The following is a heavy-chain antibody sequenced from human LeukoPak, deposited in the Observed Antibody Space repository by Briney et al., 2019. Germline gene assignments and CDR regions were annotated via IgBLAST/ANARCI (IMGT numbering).Heavy chain of an antibody. Sequence: ASVNVSCRASGYTFTSYGISWVRQAPGQGLEWMGWISGYNGNANYAQKFQGRVTMTTDTSTSIGYMELRSLRSDDTAVYYCARDQEWFGESGFDPWGQGTLVTVSS. CDR1: GYTFTSYG. V-gene: IGHV1-18*01. CDR3: ARDQEWFGESGFDP. CDR2: ISGYNGNA. J-gene: IGHJ5*02. D-gene: IGHD3-10*01.